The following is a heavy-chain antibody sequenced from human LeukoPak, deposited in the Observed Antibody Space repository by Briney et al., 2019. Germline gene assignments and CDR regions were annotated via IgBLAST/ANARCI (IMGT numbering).Heavy chain of an antibody. Sequence: QPGGSLRLSCAASGFTFSSYAMSWVRQAPGKGLGWVSAISGSGGSTYYADSVKGRFTISRDNSKNTLYLQMNSLRAEDTAVYYCAKARDSSGWYFDYWGQGTLVTVSS. CDR1: GFTFSSYA. D-gene: IGHD6-19*01. CDR3: AKARDSSGWYFDY. CDR2: ISGSGGST. J-gene: IGHJ4*02. V-gene: IGHV3-23*01.